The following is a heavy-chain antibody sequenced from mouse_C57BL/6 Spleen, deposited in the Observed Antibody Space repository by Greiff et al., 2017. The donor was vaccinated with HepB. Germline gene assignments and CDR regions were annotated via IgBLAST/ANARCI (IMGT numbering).Heavy chain of an antibody. J-gene: IGHJ2*01. CDR3: ARWPVYYYGSSYDYFDY. D-gene: IGHD1-1*01. V-gene: IGHV1-61*01. CDR2: IYPSDSET. CDR1: GYTFTSYW. Sequence: QVQLQQPGAELVRPGSSVKLSCKASGYTFTSYWMDWVKQRPGQGLEWIGNIYPSDSETHYNQKFKDKATLTVDKSSSTAYMQLSSLTSEDSAVYYCARWPVYYYGSSYDYFDYWGQGTTLTVSS.